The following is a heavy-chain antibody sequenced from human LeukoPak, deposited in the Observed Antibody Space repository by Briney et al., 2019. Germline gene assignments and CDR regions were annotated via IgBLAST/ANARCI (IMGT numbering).Heavy chain of an antibody. V-gene: IGHV3-23*01. CDR3: AKDRRRGPRLAAAGSFDY. D-gene: IGHD6-13*01. J-gene: IGHJ4*02. Sequence: GGSLRLSCAASGFTFSSYAMSWVRQAPGKGLEWVSAISGSGGSTYYADSVKGRFTISRDNSKNTLYLQMNSLRAEDTAVYYCAKDRRRGPRLAAAGSFDYGGQGTLVTASS. CDR1: GFTFSSYA. CDR2: ISGSGGST.